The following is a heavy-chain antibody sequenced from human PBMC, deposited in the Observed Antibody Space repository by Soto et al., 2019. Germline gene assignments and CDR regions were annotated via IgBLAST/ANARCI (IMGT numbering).Heavy chain of an antibody. J-gene: IGHJ4*02. CDR2: IWYDGSYK. CDR3: GRGNWSYGYFDY. D-gene: IGHD1-7*01. V-gene: IGHV3-33*01. CDR1: GFTFNNYG. Sequence: QVQLVESGGGVVQPGRSLRLSCAASGFTFNNYGMHWVRQAPGKGLEWVAVIWYDGSYKYNADSVKGRFTISRDTSKNTLYLQSNSLRGEDTSWYHCGRGNWSYGYFDYWGQGTLVTVSS.